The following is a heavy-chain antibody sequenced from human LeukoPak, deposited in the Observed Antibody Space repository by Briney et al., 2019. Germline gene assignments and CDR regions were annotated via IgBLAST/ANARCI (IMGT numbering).Heavy chain of an antibody. CDR2: INHSGST. J-gene: IGHJ5*02. Sequence: SETLSLTCAVYGGSFSGYYWSWIRQPPGKGLEWIGEINHSGSTNYNPSLKSRVTISVDTSKNQFSLKLSSVTAADTAVYYCARCGTRYSSGWYGLPWFDPWGQGTLVTVSS. V-gene: IGHV4-34*01. D-gene: IGHD6-19*01. CDR1: GGSFSGYY. CDR3: ARCGTRYSSGWYGLPWFDP.